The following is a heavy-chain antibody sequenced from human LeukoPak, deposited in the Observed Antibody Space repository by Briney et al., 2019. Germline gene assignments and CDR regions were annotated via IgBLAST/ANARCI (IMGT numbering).Heavy chain of an antibody. D-gene: IGHD2-21*02. CDR2: ISSSSSYI. CDR3: ARVGSYCGGDCYLDY. CDR1: GFTFSSYS. V-gene: IGHV3-21*01. J-gene: IGHJ4*02. Sequence: PGGSLRLSCAPSGFTFSSYSMNWVRQAPGKGLEWVSSISSSSSYIYYADSVKGRFTISRDNAKNSLYLQMNSLRAEDTAVYYCARVGSYCGGDCYLDYWGQGTQVTVSS.